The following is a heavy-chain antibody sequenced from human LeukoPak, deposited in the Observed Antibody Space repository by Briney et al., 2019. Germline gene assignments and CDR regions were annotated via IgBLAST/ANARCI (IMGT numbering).Heavy chain of an antibody. Sequence: PGGSLRLSCAASGFTFSSYAMSWVLQAQGKGLEWVSAISGSGGSTYYADSVKGRFTISRDNSKNTLYLQMNSLRAEDTAVYYCAKDGHYDSRGSFDYWGQGTLVTVSS. J-gene: IGHJ4*02. D-gene: IGHD3-22*01. CDR1: GFTFSSYA. CDR2: ISGSGGST. CDR3: AKDGHYDSRGSFDY. V-gene: IGHV3-23*01.